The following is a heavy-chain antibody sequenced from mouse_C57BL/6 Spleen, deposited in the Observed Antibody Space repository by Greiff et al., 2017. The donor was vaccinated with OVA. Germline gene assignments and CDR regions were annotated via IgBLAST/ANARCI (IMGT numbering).Heavy chain of an antibody. Sequence: EVKLQQSGPELVKPGASVKISCKASGYTFTDYYMNWVKQSHGKSLEWIGDINPNNGGTSYNQKFKGKATLTVDKSSSTAYMELRSLTSEDSAVYYCAKLLRRDYWGQGTTLTVSS. D-gene: IGHD1-1*01. V-gene: IGHV1-26*01. CDR2: INPNNGGT. J-gene: IGHJ2*01. CDR1: GYTFTDYY. CDR3: AKLLRRDY.